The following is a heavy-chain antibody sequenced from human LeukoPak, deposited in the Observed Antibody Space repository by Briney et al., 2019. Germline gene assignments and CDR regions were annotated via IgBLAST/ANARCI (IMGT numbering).Heavy chain of an antibody. CDR2: IGTASDP. V-gene: IGHV3-13*05. J-gene: IGHJ6*02. CDR1: GFTFRNYD. Sequence: GGSLRLSCAGSGFTFRNYDIRWVRQATGKGLEWVSGIGTASDPYYPGSVKGRFTISRENAKNSLYLQMNSLRAGDTAVYYCARGSAVVGATGYYNGMDVWGQGTTVTVSS. D-gene: IGHD1-26*01. CDR3: ARGSAVVGATGYYNGMDV.